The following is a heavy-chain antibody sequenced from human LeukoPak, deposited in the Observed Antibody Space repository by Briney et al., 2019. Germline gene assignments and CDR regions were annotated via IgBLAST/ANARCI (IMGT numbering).Heavy chain of an antibody. CDR2: IYRSGSA. CDR1: GGSISSSNW. CDR3: ARASHDYGDYSHFDY. D-gene: IGHD4-17*01. V-gene: IGHV4-4*02. Sequence: SETLSLTCAVSGGSISSSNWWSWVRQPPGKGLEWIGEIYRSGSANYNPSLKSRVTISVDKPKNRFSLRLSSVTAADTAVYYCARASHDYGDYSHFDYWGQGTLVTVSS. J-gene: IGHJ4*02.